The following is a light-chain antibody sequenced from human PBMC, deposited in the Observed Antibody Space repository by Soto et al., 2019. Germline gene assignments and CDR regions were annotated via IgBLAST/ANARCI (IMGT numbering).Light chain of an antibody. CDR1: SSDVGGYNY. CDR3: CSYAGSPYV. J-gene: IGLJ1*01. Sequence: QSALTQPRSVSGSPGQSVTISCTGTSSDVGGYNYVSWYQQYLGKAPKLMIYEVSKRPSRVPDRFSGSKSGNTASLTISGVQAEDEADYYCCSYAGSPYVFGTGTKVTVL. CDR2: EVS. V-gene: IGLV2-11*01.